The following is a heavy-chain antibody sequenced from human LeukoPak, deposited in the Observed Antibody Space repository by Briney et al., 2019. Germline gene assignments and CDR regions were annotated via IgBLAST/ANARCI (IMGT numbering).Heavy chain of an antibody. D-gene: IGHD4-17*01. CDR2: IIPIFGTA. J-gene: IGHJ1*01. Sequence: ASVKVSCKASGGTFSSYAISWVRQAPGQGLEWMGRIIPIFGTANYAQKFQGRVTITTDESTSTAYMELSRLRSDDTAVYYCARAYLSTVTTVLIAEYFQHWGQGTLVTVSS. V-gene: IGHV1-69*05. CDR3: ARAYLSTVTTVLIAEYFQH. CDR1: GGTFSSYA.